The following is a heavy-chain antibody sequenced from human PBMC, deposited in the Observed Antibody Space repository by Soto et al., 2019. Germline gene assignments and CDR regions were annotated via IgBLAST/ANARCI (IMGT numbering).Heavy chain of an antibody. CDR1: GASISSSNW. Sequence: QVRLQESGPGHVKPSGTLSLTCTVSGASISSSNWWNWVRQPPGKVPEWIGEIYHSGSTNYNPALQSRVTIGIDTSKNQFSLRLTAVTAADTAMYYCARLDYDPNVVNPVGGFHPWGQGTLVTVSS. CDR3: ARLDYDPNVVNPVGGFHP. J-gene: IGHJ5*02. V-gene: IGHV4-4*02. CDR2: IYHSGST. D-gene: IGHD3-16*01.